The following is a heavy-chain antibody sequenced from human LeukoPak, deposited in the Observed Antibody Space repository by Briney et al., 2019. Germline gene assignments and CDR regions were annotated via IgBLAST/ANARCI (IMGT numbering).Heavy chain of an antibody. CDR2: SGSAGNT. J-gene: IGHJ4*02. V-gene: IGHV3-23*01. CDR1: GFTFSSYA. CDR3: AKRSPYYFDY. Sequence: GGSLRLSCAASGFTFSSYAMSWVRQAPGKGLEWVSTSGSAGNTYYADSVRGRFTISRDNSKNTLYLQMNSLRAEDTAVYYCAKRSPYYFDYWGQGTLVTVSS.